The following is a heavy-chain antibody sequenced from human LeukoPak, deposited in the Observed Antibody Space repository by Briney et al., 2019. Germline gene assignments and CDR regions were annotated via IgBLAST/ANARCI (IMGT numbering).Heavy chain of an antibody. CDR3: ARGRTELWFGGSDY. V-gene: IGHV1-2*02. CDR1: GYTFTGYY. Sequence: ASVKVSCKASGYTFTGYYMHWVRQAPGQGLEWMGWINPNSGGTNYAQKFQGRVTMTRDTSISTAYMELSRLRSDDTAVYYCARGRTELWFGGSDYWGQGTLVTVSS. CDR2: INPNSGGT. D-gene: IGHD3-10*01. J-gene: IGHJ4*02.